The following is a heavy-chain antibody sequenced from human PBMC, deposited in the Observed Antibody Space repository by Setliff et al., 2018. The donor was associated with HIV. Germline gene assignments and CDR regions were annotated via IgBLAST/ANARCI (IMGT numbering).Heavy chain of an antibody. CDR2: IAYTGSG. Sequence: PSETLSLTCTVSGGSISSRNFYWGWIRQPPGKGLEWIGSIAYTGSGYYNSSLKSRVTISVDTSRNECSLRLNSVTATDTALYYCARGRFHRLHRPYSGSGSLGIQYFDYWGQGTLVTAPQ. J-gene: IGHJ4*02. D-gene: IGHD3-10*01. CDR3: ARGRFHRLHRPYSGSGSLGIQYFDY. V-gene: IGHV4-39*07. CDR1: GGSISSRNFY.